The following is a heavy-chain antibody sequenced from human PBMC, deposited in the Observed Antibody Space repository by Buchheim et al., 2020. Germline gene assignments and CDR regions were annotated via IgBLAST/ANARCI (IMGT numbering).Heavy chain of an antibody. CDR1: GYTFTSYY. D-gene: IGHD3-3*01. J-gene: IGHJ4*02. V-gene: IGHV1-46*03. Sequence: QVQLVQSGAEVKKPGASVKVSCKASGYTFTSYYMHWVRQAPGQGLEWLGIINPSGGSTSYAQKFQGRVTMTRDTSTSTVYMELSSLRSEDTAVYYCARDRGRGRFLEWLEGDYWGQGTL. CDR2: INPSGGST. CDR3: ARDRGRGRFLEWLEGDY.